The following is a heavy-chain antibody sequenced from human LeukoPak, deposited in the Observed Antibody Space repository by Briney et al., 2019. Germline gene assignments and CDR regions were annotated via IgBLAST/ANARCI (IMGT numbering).Heavy chain of an antibody. D-gene: IGHD4-23*01. V-gene: IGHV4-30-2*01. Sequence: PSQTLSLTCAVSGGSISSGGYSWSWIRQPPGKGLEWIGYIYHSGSTYYNPSLKGRVTISVDRSKNQFSLKLSSVTAADTAVYYCARASYSLVIDYWGQGTLVTVSS. J-gene: IGHJ4*02. CDR1: GGSISSGGYS. CDR3: ARASYSLVIDY. CDR2: IYHSGST.